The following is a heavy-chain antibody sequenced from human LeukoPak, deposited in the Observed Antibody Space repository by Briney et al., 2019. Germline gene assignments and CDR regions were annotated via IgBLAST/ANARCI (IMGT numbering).Heavy chain of an antibody. CDR2: ISYDGSNK. D-gene: IGHD6-6*01. Sequence: PGGSLRLSCAASGLTFSSYDMHWVRQAPGKGLEWVALISYDGSNKYYADSVKGRFTISRDNSKSTLYLQMNSLGAEDTAVYYCARQKYSGSSLDYWGQGTLVTVSS. V-gene: IGHV3-33*01. J-gene: IGHJ4*02. CDR1: GLTFSSYD. CDR3: ARQKYSGSSLDY.